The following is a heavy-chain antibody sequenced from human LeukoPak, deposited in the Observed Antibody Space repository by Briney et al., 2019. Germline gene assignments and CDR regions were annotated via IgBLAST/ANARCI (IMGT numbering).Heavy chain of an antibody. CDR3: ARDLVGYYGSGPYYYGMDV. Sequence: PGGSLRLSCAGSGFTFSTYAMHWVRQAPGKGLEWVALFSYDGSTQRYADSVKGRFTISRHNSKNTLYLQMNSLRAEDTAVYYCARDLVGYYGSGPYYYGMDVWGQGTTVTVSS. D-gene: IGHD3-10*01. CDR1: GFTFSTYA. CDR2: FSYDGSTQ. V-gene: IGHV3-30*14. J-gene: IGHJ6*02.